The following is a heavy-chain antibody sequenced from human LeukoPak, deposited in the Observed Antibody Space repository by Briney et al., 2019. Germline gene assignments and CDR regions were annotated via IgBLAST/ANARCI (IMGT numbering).Heavy chain of an antibody. J-gene: IGHJ4*02. Sequence: ASVKVSYKASGYTFTSYGISWVRQAPGQGPEWMGWISAYSTYNGNTNYAQRFQGRVTMTTDTSMSTAYMELRSLRSDDTAVYYCTRDLGQWLLQGIFFDYWGQGTLVTVSS. CDR3: TRDLGQWLLQGIFFDY. D-gene: IGHD5-12*01. CDR1: GYTFTSYG. V-gene: IGHV1-18*01. CDR2: ISAYSTYNGNT.